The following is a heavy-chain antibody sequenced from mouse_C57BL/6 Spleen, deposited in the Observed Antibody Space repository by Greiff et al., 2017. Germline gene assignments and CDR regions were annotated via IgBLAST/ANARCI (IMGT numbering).Heavy chain of an antibody. CDR3: ARLAYGSSYDYFDY. Sequence: VQLQQSGAELARPGASVKLSCKASGYTFTSYGISWVKQRTGQGLEWIGEIYPRSGNTYYNEKFKGKATLTADKSSSTAYMELRSLTSEDSAVYFCARLAYGSSYDYFDYWGQGTTLTVSS. D-gene: IGHD1-1*01. J-gene: IGHJ2*01. CDR2: IYPRSGNT. CDR1: GYTFTSYG. V-gene: IGHV1-81*01.